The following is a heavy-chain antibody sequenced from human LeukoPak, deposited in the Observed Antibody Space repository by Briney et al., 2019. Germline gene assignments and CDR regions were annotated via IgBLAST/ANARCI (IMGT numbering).Heavy chain of an antibody. D-gene: IGHD1-14*01. CDR3: ARDPSSHRDSFDY. V-gene: IGHV3-7*01. CDR1: GFTFSSYW. J-gene: IGHJ4*02. CDR2: IKEEESEK. Sequence: GGSLRLSCAASGFTFSSYWMTWVRQAPGKGLEWVANIKEEESEKYYVDAVMRRFTITRENAKNSLYLQIDSLRAEDTAVYDCARDPSSHRDSFDYWGQGTLVTVSS.